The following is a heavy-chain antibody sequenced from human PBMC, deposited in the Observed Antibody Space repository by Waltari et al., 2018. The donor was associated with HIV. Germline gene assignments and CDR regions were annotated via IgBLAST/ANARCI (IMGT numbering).Heavy chain of an antibody. CDR3: ARGGFYGSGSKVN. D-gene: IGHD3-10*01. CDR2: IKQDGSEK. J-gene: IGHJ4*02. Sequence: EVQLVASRGGLVQPGRSLRLAWAAPGLPSSPGWMSRVRQAPGKGLEWVANIKQDGSEKYYVDSVNGLFTISRDNAENSLYLQMNSLSAEDTAVYYCARGGFYGSGSKVNWGQGTLVTVSS. V-gene: IGHV3-7*04. CDR1: GLPSSPGW.